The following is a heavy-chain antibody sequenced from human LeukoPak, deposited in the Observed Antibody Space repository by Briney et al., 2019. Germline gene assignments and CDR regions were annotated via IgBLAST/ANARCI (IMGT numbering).Heavy chain of an antibody. Sequence: GGSLRLSCAASGFTVSSNYMSWVRQAPGKGLEWVSVIYSGGSTYYADSVKGRFTISRDNSKNTLYLQMNSLRAEDTAVYYCARVATGWGVDYFDYWGQGTLATVSS. CDR2: IYSGGST. D-gene: IGHD3-9*01. V-gene: IGHV3-53*01. J-gene: IGHJ4*02. CDR1: GFTVSSNY. CDR3: ARVATGWGVDYFDY.